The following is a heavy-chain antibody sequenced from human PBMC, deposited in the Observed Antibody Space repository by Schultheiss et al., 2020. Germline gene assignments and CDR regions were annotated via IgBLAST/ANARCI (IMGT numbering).Heavy chain of an antibody. CDR2: ISAYNGNT. V-gene: IGHV1-18*01. D-gene: IGHD2-2*01. Sequence: ASVKVSCKASGYTFTSYGISWVRQAPGQGLEWMGWISAYNGNTNYAQKLQGRVTMTTDTSTSTAYMELRSLRSDDTAVYYCARDRSRVVVPAAIVWYYYYGRDVWGQGNTVTVAS. CDR3: ARDRSRVVVPAAIVWYYYYGRDV. CDR1: GYTFTSYG. J-gene: IGHJ6*02.